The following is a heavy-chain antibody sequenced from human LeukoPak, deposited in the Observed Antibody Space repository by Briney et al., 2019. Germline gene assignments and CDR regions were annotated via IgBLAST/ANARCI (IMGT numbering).Heavy chain of an antibody. CDR3: AKDYRRDGYNLRAFDI. D-gene: IGHD5-24*01. V-gene: IGHV3-9*01. J-gene: IGHJ3*02. CDR2: ISWNSGSI. Sequence: PGRSLRLSCAASGFTFDDYAMHWVRQAPGKGLEWVSGISWNSGSIGYADSVKGRFTISRDNAKNSLYLQMNSLRAEDTALYYCAKDYRRDGYNLRAFDIWGQGTMVTVSS. CDR1: GFTFDDYA.